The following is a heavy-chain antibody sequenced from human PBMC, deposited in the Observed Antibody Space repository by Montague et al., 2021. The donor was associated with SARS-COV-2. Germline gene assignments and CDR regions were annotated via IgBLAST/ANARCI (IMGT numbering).Heavy chain of an antibody. CDR1: GGSISSSY. CDR2: IFYSGGSA. D-gene: IGHD1-1*01. V-gene: IGHV4-59*01. CDR3: ARVGSQVVPGTWEYFQH. Sequence: SETLSLTCSVSGGSISSSYRSWIRQPPGKGLEWVGYIFYSGGSAAYNPSLQSRVTISVDTSKNQFSLNLNSVTAADTAVYYCARVGSQVVPGTWEYFQHWGQGILVSVSS. J-gene: IGHJ1*01.